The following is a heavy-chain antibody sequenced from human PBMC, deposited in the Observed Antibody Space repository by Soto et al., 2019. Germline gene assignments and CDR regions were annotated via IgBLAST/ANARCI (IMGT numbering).Heavy chain of an antibody. V-gene: IGHV3-48*03. J-gene: IGHJ6*02. CDR1: GFTFSSYE. D-gene: IGHD4-17*01. Sequence: PGGSLRLSCAASGFTFSSYEMNRVRQAPGKGLEWVSYISSSGSTIYYADSVKGRFTISRDNAKNSLYLQMNSLRAEDTAVYYCARERTTADYYYYGMDVWGQGTTVTVSS. CDR3: ARERTTADYYYYGMDV. CDR2: ISSSGSTI.